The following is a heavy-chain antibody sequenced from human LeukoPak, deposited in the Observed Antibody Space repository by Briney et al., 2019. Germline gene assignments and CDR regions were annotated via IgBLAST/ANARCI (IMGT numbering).Heavy chain of an antibody. CDR2: IYYSGST. D-gene: IGHD3-22*01. CDR3: ARSSPFRGRYDSSGMDY. CDR1: GGSISSGDYY. V-gene: IGHV4-30-4*01. J-gene: IGHJ4*02. Sequence: SETLSLTCTVSGGSISSGDYYWSWIRQPPGKGLEWIGYIYYSGSTYYNPSLKSRVTISVDTSKNQFSLKLSSVTAADTAVYYCARSSPFRGRYDSSGMDYWGQGTLVTVSS.